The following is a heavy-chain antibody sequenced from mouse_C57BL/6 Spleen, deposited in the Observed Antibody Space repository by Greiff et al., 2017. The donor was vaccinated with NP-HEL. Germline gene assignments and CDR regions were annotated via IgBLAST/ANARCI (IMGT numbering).Heavy chain of an antibody. CDR2: IDPSDSET. D-gene: IGHD2-1*01. V-gene: IGHV1-52*01. J-gene: IGHJ4*01. Sequence: QVQLKQPGAELVRPGSSVKLSCKASGYTFTSYWMHWVKQRPIQGLEWIGNIDPSDSETHYNQKFKDKATLTVDKSSSTAYMQLSSLTSEDSAVYYCARSYYGNYDAMDYWGQGTSVTVSS. CDR3: ARSYYGNYDAMDY. CDR1: GYTFTSYW.